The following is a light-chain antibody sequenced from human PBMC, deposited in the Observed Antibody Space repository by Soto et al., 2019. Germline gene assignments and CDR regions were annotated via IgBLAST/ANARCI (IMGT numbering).Light chain of an antibody. CDR2: AAS. CDR1: QGISNY. V-gene: IGKV1-27*01. J-gene: IGKJ1*01. CDR3: LKNDSSPWT. Sequence: DIQMTQSPSSLSASVRDRVTITCRASQGISNYLAWYQQKPGKVPKLLIYAASTLQSGVPSRFSGSGSGTDFTLTVISLHPEDYSTYYCLKNDSSPWTFGQGTKVEIQ.